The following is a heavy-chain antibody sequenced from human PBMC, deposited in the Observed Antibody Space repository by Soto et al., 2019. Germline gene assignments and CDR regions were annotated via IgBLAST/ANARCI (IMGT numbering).Heavy chain of an antibody. CDR3: ANTATYDYVWGDYRYFFDH. Sequence: GSLRLSCGASGFPFNTHGMAWVRQAPGRGLEWVSGISGGGDSTQYADGVKGRFTISRDNSKNTVDMQMTSLRAKDTATYYCANTATYDYVWGDYRYFFDHWGQGTVVTVSS. D-gene: IGHD3-16*02. J-gene: IGHJ4*02. V-gene: IGHV3-23*01. CDR2: ISGGGDST. CDR1: GFPFNTHG.